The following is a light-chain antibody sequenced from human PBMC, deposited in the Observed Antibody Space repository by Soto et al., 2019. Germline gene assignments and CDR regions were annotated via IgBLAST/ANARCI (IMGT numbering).Light chain of an antibody. Sequence: QSALTQPPSASGSPGQSVTISCTGTSSDVGGYNYVSWYQQHPGKAPKLMIYEVTKRPSGVSNRFSGSKSGNTASLTISGLQAEDEADYYCSSYTSSSLGVFGTGTKVTV. CDR1: SSDVGGYNY. CDR2: EVT. J-gene: IGLJ1*01. CDR3: SSYTSSSLGV. V-gene: IGLV2-14*01.